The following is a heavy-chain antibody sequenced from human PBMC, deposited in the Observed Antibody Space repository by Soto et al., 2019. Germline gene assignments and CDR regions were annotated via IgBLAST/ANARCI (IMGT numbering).Heavy chain of an antibody. J-gene: IGHJ4*02. D-gene: IGHD2-2*01. V-gene: IGHV4-34*01. CDR1: GGSFSGYY. Sequence: PSETLSLTCAVYGGSFSGYYWSWIRQPPGKGLEWIGEINHSGSTNYNPSLKSRVTISVDTSKNQFSLKLSSVTAADTAVYYCARAHVTYCSSTSCPAYYFDYWGQGTLVTVSS. CDR2: INHSGST. CDR3: ARAHVTYCSSTSCPAYYFDY.